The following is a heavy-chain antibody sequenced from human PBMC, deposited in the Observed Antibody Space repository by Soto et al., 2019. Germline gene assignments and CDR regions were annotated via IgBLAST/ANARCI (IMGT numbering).Heavy chain of an antibody. V-gene: IGHV3-66*01. CDR2: IYSGGST. CDR1: GFTVSSNY. D-gene: IGHD2-15*01. J-gene: IGHJ6*03. CDR3: AIVHSGGPVYYYYYMDV. Sequence: GGSLRLSCAASGFTVSSNYMSWVRQAPGKWLEWVSVIYSGGSTYYADSVKGRFTISRDNSKNTLYLQMNSLRAEDTAVYYCAIVHSGGPVYYYYYMDVWGKGTTVTVSS.